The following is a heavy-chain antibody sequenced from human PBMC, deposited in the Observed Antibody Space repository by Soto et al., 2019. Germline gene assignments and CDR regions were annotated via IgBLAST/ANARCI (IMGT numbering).Heavy chain of an antibody. Sequence: QVQLQQWGAGLLKPSETLSLTCAVYGGSFSGYYWSWIRQPPGKGLEWIGEINHSGSTNYNPSLKSRVTISVDTSKNQCSLKLSSVTAADTAVYYCARGRNPDYWGQGTLVTVSS. V-gene: IGHV4-34*01. J-gene: IGHJ4*02. CDR1: GGSFSGYY. CDR3: ARGRNPDY. CDR2: INHSGST.